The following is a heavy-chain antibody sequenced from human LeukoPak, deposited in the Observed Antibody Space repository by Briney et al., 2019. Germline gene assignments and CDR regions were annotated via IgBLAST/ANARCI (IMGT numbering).Heavy chain of an antibody. V-gene: IGHV3-30*02. D-gene: IGHD2-15*01. CDR1: GFTFSSYG. CDR3: AKGPAWLLGAIDI. J-gene: IGHJ3*02. Sequence: PGGSLRLSCAASGFTFSSYGMHWVRQAPGKGLEWVAFIRYDGSNKYYADSVKGRFTISRDNSKNTLYLQMNSLRAEDTAVYYCAKGPAWLLGAIDIWGQGTMVTVSS. CDR2: IRYDGSNK.